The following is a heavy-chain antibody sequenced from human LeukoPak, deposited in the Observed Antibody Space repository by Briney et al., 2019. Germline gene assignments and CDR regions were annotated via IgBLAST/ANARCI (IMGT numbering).Heavy chain of an antibody. CDR2: INPNSGGT. Sequence: ASVKVPCKASGYTFTGYYMHWVRQAPGQGLEWMGWINPNSGGTNYAQKFQGRVTMTRDASISTAYMELSRLRSDDTAVYYCARGDSYYYDSSGANWFDPWGQGTLVTVSS. J-gene: IGHJ5*02. D-gene: IGHD3-22*01. CDR3: ARGDSYYYDSSGANWFDP. V-gene: IGHV1-2*02. CDR1: GYTFTGYY.